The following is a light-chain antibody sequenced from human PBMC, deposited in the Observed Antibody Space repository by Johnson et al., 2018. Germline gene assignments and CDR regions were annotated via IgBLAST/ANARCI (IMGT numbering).Light chain of an antibody. CDR2: ENN. CDR3: GTWDSSLSAGNV. J-gene: IGLJ1*01. V-gene: IGLV1-51*02. Sequence: QSVLTQPPSVSAAPGQKVTISCSGSSSNIGNNYVSWYQQHPGTAPKLLIYENNKRPSGIPDRFSGSKSGTSATLGITGLQTGDDDDYYCGTWDSSLSAGNVIGTGTKDPVL. CDR1: SSNIGNNY.